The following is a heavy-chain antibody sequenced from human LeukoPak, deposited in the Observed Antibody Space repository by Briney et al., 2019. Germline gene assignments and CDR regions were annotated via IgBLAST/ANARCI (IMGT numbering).Heavy chain of an antibody. CDR2: VSGYNGNI. J-gene: IGHJ4*02. CDR3: ARPRSPLDQAGDY. CDR1: GYTFPNYG. Sequence: ASVKVSCKASGYTFPNYGISWVRQAPGQGPEWVGWVSGYNGNINYAQRFQGRVTMTTDTSTSTVYMELRSLRSDDTAVYYCARPRSPLDQAGDYWGQGTLVTVSS. D-gene: IGHD1/OR15-1a*01. V-gene: IGHV1-18*01.